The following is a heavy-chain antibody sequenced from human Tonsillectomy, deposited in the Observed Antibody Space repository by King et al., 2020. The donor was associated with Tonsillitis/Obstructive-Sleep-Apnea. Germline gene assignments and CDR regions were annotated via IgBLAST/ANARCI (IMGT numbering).Heavy chain of an antibody. CDR3: SKGGYGFWSGYSSLDY. J-gene: IGHJ4*02. V-gene: IGHV3-15*07. CDR2: IKSKTDGGTI. Sequence: VQLVESGGGFVKSGGSLRLSCAASGFTFSNAWMNWVRQAPGKGLEWVGRIKSKTDGGTIDYAAPVKGRFTISRDDSKNTLYLQMNSLKTEDTAVYYCSKGGYGFWSGYSSLDYWGQGTLVTVSS. CDR1: GFTFSNAW. D-gene: IGHD3-3*01.